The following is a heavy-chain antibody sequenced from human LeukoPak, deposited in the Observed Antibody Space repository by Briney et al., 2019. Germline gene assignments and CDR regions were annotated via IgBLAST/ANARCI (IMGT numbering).Heavy chain of an antibody. V-gene: IGHV4-34*01. CDR1: GGSFSGYY. CDR2: INHSGRT. J-gene: IGHJ2*01. Sequence: SETLSLTCAVYGGSFSGYYWSWIRPPPGKGLEWSGEINHSGRTNYNTSLKSRATISEATSKKQFSLKLSSVTAADTAVYYCATNGGSSRYGGRGALVTVSS. D-gene: IGHD7-27*01. CDR3: ATNGGSSRY.